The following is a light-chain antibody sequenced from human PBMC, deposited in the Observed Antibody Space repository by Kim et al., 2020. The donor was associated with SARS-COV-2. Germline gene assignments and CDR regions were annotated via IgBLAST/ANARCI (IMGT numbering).Light chain of an antibody. CDR1: QSISSW. Sequence: DIQMTQSPSSLSASVGDRVTITCRASQSISSWLAWYQQKPGKAPKLLIYKASSLESGVPSRFSGSGSGTEFTLTISSLEPEDFAVYYCQQRSNWPNTFGQGTKLEI. CDR3: QQRSNWPNT. V-gene: IGKV1-5*03. CDR2: KAS. J-gene: IGKJ2*01.